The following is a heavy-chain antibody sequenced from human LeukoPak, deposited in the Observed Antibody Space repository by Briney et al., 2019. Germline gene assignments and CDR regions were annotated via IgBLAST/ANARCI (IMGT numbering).Heavy chain of an antibody. CDR3: ARGRYVVEVPSKGIHANEFDY. CDR2: IIPIFGTA. V-gene: IGHV1-69*13. J-gene: IGHJ4*02. Sequence: SVKVSCKASGGTFSSYAISWVRQAPGQGLEWMGGIIPIFGTANYAQKFQGRVTITADESTSTAYMELSSLRSEDTAVYYCARGRYVVEVPSKGIHANEFDYWGQGTLVTVSS. CDR1: GGTFSSYA. D-gene: IGHD2-2*01.